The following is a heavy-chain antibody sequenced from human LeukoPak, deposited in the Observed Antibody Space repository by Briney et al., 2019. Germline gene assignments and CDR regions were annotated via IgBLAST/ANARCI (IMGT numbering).Heavy chain of an antibody. V-gene: IGHV3-74*01. CDR3: ARGGKLEPTAMPT. D-gene: IGHD2-2*01. J-gene: IGHJ5*02. CDR1: GFTFRTYW. CDR2: INPDGSST. Sequence: GGSLRLSCVASGFTFRTYWMHWVRQAPGKGPVWLSRINPDGSSTTYADSVKGRFTISRDNAKNMLYLQINSLRVEDTAIYYCARGGKLEPTAMPTWGQGSLVVVSS.